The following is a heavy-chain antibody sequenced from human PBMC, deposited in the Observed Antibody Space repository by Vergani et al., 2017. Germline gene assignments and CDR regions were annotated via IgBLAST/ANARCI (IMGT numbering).Heavy chain of an antibody. Sequence: EVQLLESGGDLVQPGGSLRLSCAASGFTFIMHAMSWVRQAPGKGLEWVSTLSASDRRTHYADSVKGRFTISRDNSKNTLFLHMNSLRHEDTAVYYCAKVGRSEVAGTCGAFDIWGQGKMVTVSS. CDR2: LSASDRRT. J-gene: IGHJ3*02. CDR1: GFTFIMHA. D-gene: IGHD6-19*01. V-gene: IGHV3-23*01. CDR3: AKVGRSEVAGTCGAFDI.